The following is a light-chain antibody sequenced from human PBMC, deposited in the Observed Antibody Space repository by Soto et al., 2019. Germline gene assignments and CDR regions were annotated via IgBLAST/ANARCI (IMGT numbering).Light chain of an antibody. J-gene: IGLJ2*01. CDR1: SSDVGGYNY. V-gene: IGLV2-8*01. CDR2: EVT. CDR3: SSHGGINNVI. Sequence: QSVLTQPPSASGSPGQSVTISCTGTSSDVGGYNYVSWYQQHPGKAPKLMIYEVTKRPSGVPDRFSGSKSGNTASLTVSGLQAEDEADYYCSSHGGINNVIFGGGTKLTVL.